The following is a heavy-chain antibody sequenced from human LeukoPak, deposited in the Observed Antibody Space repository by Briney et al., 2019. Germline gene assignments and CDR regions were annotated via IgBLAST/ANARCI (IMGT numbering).Heavy chain of an antibody. Sequence: PSETLSLTCTVSGGSISSGGYYWSWIRQHPGKGLEWIGYIYYSGSTYYNPSLKSRVTISVDTSKNQFSLKLSSVTAADTAVYYCARENRGGFDPWGQGTLVTVSS. D-gene: IGHD1-14*01. CDR2: IYYSGST. V-gene: IGHV4-31*03. CDR3: ARENRGGFDP. CDR1: GGSISSGGYY. J-gene: IGHJ5*02.